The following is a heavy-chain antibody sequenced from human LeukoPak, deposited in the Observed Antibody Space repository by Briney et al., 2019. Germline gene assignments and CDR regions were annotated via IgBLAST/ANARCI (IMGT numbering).Heavy chain of an antibody. J-gene: IGHJ4*02. CDR1: GFTVSSNS. Sequence: GGSLRLSCAVSGFTVSSNSMSWVRQAPGKGLEWVSVLYSGGNTYYADSVKGRFTISRDNSKNTLYLQMNSLRTEDTAVYYCARDRSDGFDYWGQGTLVTVSS. CDR2: LYSGGNT. CDR3: ARDRSDGFDY. V-gene: IGHV3-53*01.